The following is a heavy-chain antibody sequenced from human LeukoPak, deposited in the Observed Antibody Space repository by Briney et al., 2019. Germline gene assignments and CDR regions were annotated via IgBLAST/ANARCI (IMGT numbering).Heavy chain of an antibody. D-gene: IGHD2-15*01. CDR1: GFTFSSYA. J-gene: IGHJ6*03. V-gene: IGHV3-30*01. CDR3: ARKGLGYCSGGSCYSGWNYYYYYMDV. Sequence: GGSLRLSCAASGFTFSSYAMHWVRQAPGKGLEWVAVISYDGSNKYYADSVKGRFTISRDNSKNTLYLQMNSLRAEDTAVYYCARKGLGYCSGGSCYSGWNYYYYYMDVWGKGTTATVSS. CDR2: ISYDGSNK.